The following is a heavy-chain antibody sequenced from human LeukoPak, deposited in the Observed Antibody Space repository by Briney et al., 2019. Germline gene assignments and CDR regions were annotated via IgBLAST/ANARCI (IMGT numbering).Heavy chain of an antibody. Sequence: SETLSLTCAVYGGSFSGYYWSWIRQPPGKGLEWIGYIYYSGTTNYNPSLKSRVTISVVTSKNQFSLKLSSVTAADTAVYYCARDSRPAHYYDSSGQDWYFDLWGRGTLVTVSS. CDR3: ARDSRPAHYYDSSGQDWYFDL. CDR1: GGSFSGYY. V-gene: IGHV4-59*01. CDR2: IYYSGTT. J-gene: IGHJ2*01. D-gene: IGHD3-22*01.